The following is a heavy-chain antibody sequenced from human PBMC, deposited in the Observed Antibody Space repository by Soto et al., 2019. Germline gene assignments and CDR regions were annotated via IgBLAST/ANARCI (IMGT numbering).Heavy chain of an antibody. Sequence: TSETLSLTCTVSGGSISSYYWSWIRQPPGKGLEWIGYIYYSGSTNYNPSLKSRVTISVDTSKNQFSLKLSSVTAADTAVYYCARDRGRRDYFDYWGQGTLVTVSS. CDR2: IYYSGST. CDR3: ARDRGRRDYFDY. J-gene: IGHJ4*02. CDR1: GGSISSYY. D-gene: IGHD3-10*01. V-gene: IGHV4-59*01.